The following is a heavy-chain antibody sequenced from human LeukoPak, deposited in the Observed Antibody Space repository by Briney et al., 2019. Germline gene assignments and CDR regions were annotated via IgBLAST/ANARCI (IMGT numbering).Heavy chain of an antibody. CDR1: GGTFSSYA. D-gene: IGHD1-26*01. CDR3: AREWELPMLYYFDY. CDR2: IIPILGIA. Sequence: SVNVSCKASGGTFSSYAISWVRQAPGQGLEWMGRIIPILGIANYAQKFQGRVTITADKSTSTAYMELSSLRSEDTAVYYCAREWELPMLYYFDYWGQGTLVTVSS. J-gene: IGHJ4*02. V-gene: IGHV1-69*04.